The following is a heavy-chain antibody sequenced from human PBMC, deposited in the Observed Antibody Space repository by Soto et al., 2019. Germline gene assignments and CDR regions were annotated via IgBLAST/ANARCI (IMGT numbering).Heavy chain of an antibody. D-gene: IGHD3-22*01. CDR2: ISYDGSSK. Sequence: GGSLRLSCAASGFTFSSYAMHWVRQAPGKGLEWVAVISYDGSSKYYADSVKGRFTISRDNSKNTLYLQMNSLRAEDTAVYYCARAPHHYYYDSSCYSDYWGQGTLVTVSS. V-gene: IGHV3-30-3*01. CDR3: ARAPHHYYYDSSCYSDY. CDR1: GFTFSSYA. J-gene: IGHJ4*02.